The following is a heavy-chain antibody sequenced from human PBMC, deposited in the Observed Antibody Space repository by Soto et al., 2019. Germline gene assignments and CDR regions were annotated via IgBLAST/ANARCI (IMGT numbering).Heavy chain of an antibody. CDR2: IIPIFGTA. J-gene: IGHJ4*02. CDR1: GGTFSTYA. D-gene: IGHD3-22*01. V-gene: IGHV1-69*12. Sequence: QVQLVQSGAEVKKPGSSVKVYCKASGGTFSTYAINWVRQAPGQGLKWMGGIIPIFGTANYAQKFQGRVTITADESTSTAYMELSSLRSEDTAVYYCARGIRDYYDSSGYLDYWGQGTLVTVSS. CDR3: ARGIRDYYDSSGYLDY.